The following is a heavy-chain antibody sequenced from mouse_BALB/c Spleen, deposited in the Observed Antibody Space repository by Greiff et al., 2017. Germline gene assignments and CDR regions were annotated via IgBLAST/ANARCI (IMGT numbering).Heavy chain of an antibody. CDR1: GFNIKDTY. CDR2: IDPANGNT. Sequence: EVQVVESGAELVKPGASVKLSCTASGFNIKDTYMHWVKQRPEQGLEWIGRIDPANGNTKYDPKFQGKATITADTSSNTAYLQLSSLTSEDTAVYYCARRLRWAMDYWGQGTSVTVSS. CDR3: ARRLRWAMDY. D-gene: IGHD3-2*02. J-gene: IGHJ4*01. V-gene: IGHV14-3*02.